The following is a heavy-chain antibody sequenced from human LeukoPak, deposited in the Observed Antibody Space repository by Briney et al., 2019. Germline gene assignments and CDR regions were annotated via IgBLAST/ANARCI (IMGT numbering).Heavy chain of an antibody. J-gene: IGHJ6*03. D-gene: IGHD5-12*01. CDR3: VRGYEDIEGYYYYMDV. CDR2: MNPNSGNT. CDR1: GYTFTSYD. Sequence: ASVKVSCKASGYTFTSYDINWVRQATGQGLEWMGWMNPNSGNTGYAQKFQGRVTMTRNTSISTAYMELSSLRSEDTAVYYCVRGYEDIEGYYYYMDVWGKGTTVTVSS. V-gene: IGHV1-8*01.